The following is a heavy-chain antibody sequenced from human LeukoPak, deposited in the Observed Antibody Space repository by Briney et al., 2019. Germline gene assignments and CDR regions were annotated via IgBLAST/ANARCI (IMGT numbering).Heavy chain of an antibody. CDR2: IRSKAYGGTT. Sequence: GVLRLSCTASGFTFGDYAMSWFRQAPGKGLEWVGFIRSKAYGGTTEYAASAKGRFTISRDDSKSIAYLQMNSLKTEDTAVYYCTREEGERVWFGELNYFDYWGQGTLVTVSS. J-gene: IGHJ4*02. CDR3: TREEGERVWFGELNYFDY. D-gene: IGHD3-10*01. CDR1: GFTFGDYA. V-gene: IGHV3-49*03.